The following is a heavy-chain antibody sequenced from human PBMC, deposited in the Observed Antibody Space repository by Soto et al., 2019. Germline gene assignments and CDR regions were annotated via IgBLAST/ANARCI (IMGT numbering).Heavy chain of an antibody. D-gene: IGHD3-9*01. J-gene: IGHJ4*02. V-gene: IGHV1-18*01. Sequence: ASVKVSCKASGYTFTSYGISWVRQAPGQGLEWMGWISAYNGNTNYAQKLQGRVTMTTDTSTSTAYMELRSLRSDDTAVYYCARDPRYDILTGFDPVDYWGQGTLVTVSS. CDR1: GYTFTSYG. CDR2: ISAYNGNT. CDR3: ARDPRYDILTGFDPVDY.